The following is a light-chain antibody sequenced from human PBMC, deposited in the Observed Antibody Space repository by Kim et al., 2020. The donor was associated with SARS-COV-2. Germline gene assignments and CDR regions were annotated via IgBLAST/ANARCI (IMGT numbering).Light chain of an antibody. Sequence: ELTQPPSASGTPGQRFTISCSGSSSNIGSNTVNWYQQLPGTAPKLLIYSNNQRPSGVPDRFSGSKSGTSASLAISGLQSEDEADYYCAAWDDSLNGYVFGTGTKVTVL. CDR1: SSNIGSNT. CDR3: AAWDDSLNGYV. V-gene: IGLV1-44*01. J-gene: IGLJ1*01. CDR2: SNN.